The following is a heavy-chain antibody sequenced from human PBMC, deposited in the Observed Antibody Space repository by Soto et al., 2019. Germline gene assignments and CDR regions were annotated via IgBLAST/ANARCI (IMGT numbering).Heavy chain of an antibody. CDR2: MNPNSGNT. V-gene: IGHV1-8*01. CDR1: GYTFTSYD. Sequence: QVQLVQSGAEVKKPGASVKVSCKASGYTFTSYDINWVRQATGQGLEWMGWMNPNSGNTGYAQKFQGRVTMTRNTSISTDYMELSSLRSEDTAVYYCARIPRQGLVKYYYYMDVWGKGTTVTVSS. D-gene: IGHD6-19*01. J-gene: IGHJ6*03. CDR3: ARIPRQGLVKYYYYMDV.